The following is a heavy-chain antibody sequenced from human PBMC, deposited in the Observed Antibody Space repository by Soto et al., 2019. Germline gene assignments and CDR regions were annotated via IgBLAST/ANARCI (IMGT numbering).Heavy chain of an antibody. J-gene: IGHJ6*02. D-gene: IGHD4-17*01. CDR1: GYSIRSGYD. V-gene: IGHV4-38-2*01. Sequence: SSETLSLTCAVSGYSIRSGYDWGWIRQPPGKGLEWIGSIYHSGSTYYNPSLKSRVTISVDTSKNQFSLKLSSVTAADTAVYYCARGADYGAFPGFYYYYGMDVRGQGTTVTVSS. CDR2: IYHSGST. CDR3: ARGADYGAFPGFYYYYGMDV.